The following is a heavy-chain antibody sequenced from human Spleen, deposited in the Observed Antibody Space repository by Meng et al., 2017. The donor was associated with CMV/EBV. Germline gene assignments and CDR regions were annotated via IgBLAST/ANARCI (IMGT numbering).Heavy chain of an antibody. Sequence: ASVKVSCKASGYTFSDYGFSWVRQAPGQGLEWMGWISAYNGKTNYAQKFQGRVTMTTDTSTSTAYMELRSLRSDDTAVYYCATIAYCGGDCYQVHPLYDHWGQGTLVTVSS. CDR2: ISAYNGKT. V-gene: IGHV1-18*01. CDR1: GYTFSDYG. CDR3: ATIAYCGGDCYQVHPLYDH. D-gene: IGHD2-21*01. J-gene: IGHJ5*02.